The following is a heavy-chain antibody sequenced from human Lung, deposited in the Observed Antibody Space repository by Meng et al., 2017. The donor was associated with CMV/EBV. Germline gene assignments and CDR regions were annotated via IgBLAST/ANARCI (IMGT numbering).Heavy chain of an antibody. CDR1: GFSFRSYS. V-gene: IGHV3-21*01. Sequence: GGSLRLXXAASGFSFRSYSMNWVRLTPGKGLEWVASISRDSAYIYYADSVKGRFTISRDNAKNSLYLQLNSLRAEDTAVYYCARAPEGDGYNIDYWGQGTLVTVSS. J-gene: IGHJ4*02. CDR3: ARAPEGDGYNIDY. CDR2: ISRDSAYI. D-gene: IGHD5-24*01.